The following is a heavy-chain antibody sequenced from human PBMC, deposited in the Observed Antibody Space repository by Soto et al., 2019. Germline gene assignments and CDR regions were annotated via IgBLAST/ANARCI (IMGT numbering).Heavy chain of an antibody. CDR3: ARDRTNSDFDY. D-gene: IGHD2-21*01. CDR1: GGSISSGGYY. Sequence: SETLSLTCTVSGGSISSGGYYWSWIRQHPGKGLEWIGYIYYSGSTYYNPSLKSRVTISVDTSKNQFSLKLSSVTAADTAVYYCARDRTNSDFDYWGLGTLVTVSA. J-gene: IGHJ4*02. V-gene: IGHV4-31*03. CDR2: IYYSGST.